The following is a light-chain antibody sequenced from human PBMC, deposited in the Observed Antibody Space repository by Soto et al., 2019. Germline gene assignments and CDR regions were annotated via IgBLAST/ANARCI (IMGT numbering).Light chain of an antibody. CDR3: CSYAGSYIHVV. CDR1: ISDVGGYSS. V-gene: IGLV2-11*01. Sequence: QSVLTQPRSVSGSPGQSVTISCAGTISDVGGYSSVSWYQQHPGKAPKLMIYDVSKRPSGVPDRFSGSKSANTASLTISGLQAADEADYYCCSYAGSYIHVVFGGGTKLTVL. CDR2: DVS. J-gene: IGLJ2*01.